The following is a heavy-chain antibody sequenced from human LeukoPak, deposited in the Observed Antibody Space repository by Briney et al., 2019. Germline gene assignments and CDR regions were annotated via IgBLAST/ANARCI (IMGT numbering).Heavy chain of an antibody. V-gene: IGHV1-69*05. Sequence: ASVKVSCKASGGTFSSYAISWVRQAPGQGLEWMGRIIPIFGTANYAQKFQGRVTITTDESTSTAYMELSSLRSEDTAVYYCATMEYCSGGSCPDWGQGTLVTVSS. CDR2: IIPIFGTA. CDR1: GGTFSSYA. CDR3: ATMEYCSGGSCPD. D-gene: IGHD2-15*01. J-gene: IGHJ4*02.